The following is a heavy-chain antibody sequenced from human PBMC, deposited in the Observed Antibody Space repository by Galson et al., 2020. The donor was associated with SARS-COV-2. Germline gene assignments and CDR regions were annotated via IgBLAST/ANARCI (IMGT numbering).Heavy chain of an antibody. CDR3: ARDLGAVAGIGGYFQH. J-gene: IGHJ1*01. Sequence: GGSLRLSCVVSGFTFNIYSMNWVRQAPGKGLEWVSAISSSSNYIYYADSMKGRFTISRDNAKNALYLQMNSLRPEDTALYYCARDLGAVAGIGGYFQHWGQATLVTVAS. CDR1: GFTFNIYS. V-gene: IGHV3-21*01. D-gene: IGHD6-19*01. CDR2: ISSSSNYI.